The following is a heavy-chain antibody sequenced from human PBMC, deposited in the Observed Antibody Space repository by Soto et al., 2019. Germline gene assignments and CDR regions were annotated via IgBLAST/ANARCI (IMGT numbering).Heavy chain of an antibody. V-gene: IGHV3-23*01. CDR2: ISGRGGST. D-gene: IGHD6-19*01. CDR3: AKGTQRGAVAGTDYFDY. J-gene: IGHJ4*02. CDR1: GFTFSSYA. Sequence: EVQLLESGGGLVQPGGSLRLSCAASGFTFSSYAMSWVRQAPGKGLEWVSAISGRGGSTYYADSVKGRFTISRDNSKNTLYLQMNSLRAEDTAVYYCAKGTQRGAVAGTDYFDYWGQGTLVTVSS.